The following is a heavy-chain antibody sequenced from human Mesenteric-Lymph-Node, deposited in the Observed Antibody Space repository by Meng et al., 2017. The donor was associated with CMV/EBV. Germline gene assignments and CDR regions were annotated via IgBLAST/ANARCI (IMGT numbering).Heavy chain of an antibody. D-gene: IGHD3-10*01. Sequence: GESLKISCAASGLTLSNYAMSWIRQAPGKGLEWVSYISSSGSTIYYADSVKGRFTISRDNAKNSLYLQMNSLRAEDTAVYYCARDSGSGPGDYWGQGTLVTVSS. CDR3: ARDSGSGPGDY. J-gene: IGHJ4*02. CDR2: ISSSGSTI. CDR1: GLTLSNYA. V-gene: IGHV3-11*01.